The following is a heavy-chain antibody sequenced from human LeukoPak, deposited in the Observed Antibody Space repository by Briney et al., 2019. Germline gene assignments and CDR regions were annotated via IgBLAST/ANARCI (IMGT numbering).Heavy chain of an antibody. J-gene: IGHJ3*02. D-gene: IGHD3-22*01. V-gene: IGHV4-59*01. CDR2: IYYSGST. CDR1: GGSISSYY. CDR3: ASSSGSGYYFRHAFDI. Sequence: SETLSLTCTVSGGSISSYYWSWIRQPPGKGLEWIGYIYYSGSTNYNPSLKSRVTISVDTSKNQFSLKLSSVTAADTAVYYCASSSGSGYYFRHAFDIWGQGAMVTVSS.